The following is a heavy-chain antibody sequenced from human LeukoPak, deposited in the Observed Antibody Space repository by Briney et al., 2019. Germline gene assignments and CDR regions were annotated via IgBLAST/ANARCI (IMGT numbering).Heavy chain of an antibody. Sequence: SETLSLTCAVYGGSFSGYYWSWIRQPPGKGLEWIGEINHSGSTNYNPSLKSRVTISVDTSKNQFSLKLSSVTAADTAVYYCARGLGLRYFDFRPYSYYFDYWGQGTLVTVSS. CDR3: ARGLGLRYFDFRPYSYYFDY. V-gene: IGHV4-34*01. CDR1: GGSFSGYY. D-gene: IGHD3-9*01. J-gene: IGHJ4*02. CDR2: INHSGST.